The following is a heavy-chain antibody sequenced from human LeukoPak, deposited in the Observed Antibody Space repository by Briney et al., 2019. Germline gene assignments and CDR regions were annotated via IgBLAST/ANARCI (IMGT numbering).Heavy chain of an antibody. Sequence: ASVKVSCKASGYTFTSYYMHWVRQAPGQGLEWMGIINPSGGSTSYAQEFQGRVTMTRDTSTSTVYMELSSLRSEDTAVYYCARAVGGGDGYNPFDYWGQGTLVTVSS. D-gene: IGHD5-24*01. CDR2: INPSGGST. CDR1: GYTFTSYY. J-gene: IGHJ4*02. CDR3: ARAVGGGDGYNPFDY. V-gene: IGHV1-46*01.